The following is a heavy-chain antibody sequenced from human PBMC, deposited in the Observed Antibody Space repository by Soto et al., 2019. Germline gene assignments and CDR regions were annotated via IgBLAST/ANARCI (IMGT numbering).Heavy chain of an antibody. V-gene: IGHV3-33*01. CDR2: IWYDGSNK. CDR1: GFTFSSYG. J-gene: IGHJ6*03. Sequence: GGSLRLSCAASGFTFSSYGMHWVRQAPGKGLEWVAVIWYDGSNKYYADSVKGRFTISRDNSKNTLYLQMNSLRAEDTAVYYCARDIVITIFGVVRYYYYMDVWGKGTTVTVSS. CDR3: ARDIVITIFGVVRYYYYMDV. D-gene: IGHD3-3*01.